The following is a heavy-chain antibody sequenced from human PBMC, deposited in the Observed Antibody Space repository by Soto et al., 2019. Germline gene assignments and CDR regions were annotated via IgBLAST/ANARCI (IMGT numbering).Heavy chain of an antibody. V-gene: IGHV4-31*03. Sequence: QVQLQESGPGLVKPSETLSLTCTVSGGSITRGGYYWSWIRQHPGKGLEWIGYIYNSGTTYYNPSLKSRVTISVDTSKNQFSPKLTSVSAAHTAVYYCARDPAPWGQGTLVTVSS. CDR1: GGSITRGGYY. CDR2: IYNSGTT. CDR3: ARDPAP. J-gene: IGHJ5*02.